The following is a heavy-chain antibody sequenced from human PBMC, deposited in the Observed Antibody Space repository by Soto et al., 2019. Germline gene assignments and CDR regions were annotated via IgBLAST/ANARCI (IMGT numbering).Heavy chain of an antibody. CDR2: IYYSGST. Sequence: TSGTLALTCTVCGGCMSSYYLGWIRQPPGKGLEWIGYIYYSGSTNYNPSLKSRVTISVDTSKNQFSLKLSSVTAADTAVYYCARSRGGRSWTLENYSHYGMDVWGQGTTVTVSS. J-gene: IGHJ6*02. V-gene: IGHV4-59*01. D-gene: IGHD6-13*01. CDR1: GGCMSSYY. CDR3: ARSRGGRSWTLENYSHYGMDV.